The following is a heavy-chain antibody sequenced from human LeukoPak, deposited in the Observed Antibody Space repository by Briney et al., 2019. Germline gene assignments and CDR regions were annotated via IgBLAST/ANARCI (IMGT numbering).Heavy chain of an antibody. Sequence: SETLSLTCAVYGGSFSGYYWSWIRQPPGKGLEWIGEINHSGSTNYNPSLKSRVTISVDTSKNQFSLKLSSVTAADTAVYYCASTSIAVAGVFDLWGQGTLVTVSS. V-gene: IGHV4-34*01. D-gene: IGHD6-19*01. J-gene: IGHJ5*02. CDR2: INHSGST. CDR1: GGSFSGYY. CDR3: ASTSIAVAGVFDL.